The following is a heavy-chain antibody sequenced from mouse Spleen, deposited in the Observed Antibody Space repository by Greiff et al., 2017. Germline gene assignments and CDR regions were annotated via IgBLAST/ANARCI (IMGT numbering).Heavy chain of an antibody. CDR1: GYSFTGYY. Sequence: EVQLQQPGAELVMPGASVKLSCKASGYSFTGYYMNWVKQSPEKSLEWIGEINPSTGGTTYNQKFKAKATLTVDKSSSTAYMQLKSLTSEDSAVYYCARSPADYWGQGTTLTVSS. CDR3: ARSPADY. J-gene: IGHJ2*01. CDR2: INPSTGGT. V-gene: IGHV1-42*01.